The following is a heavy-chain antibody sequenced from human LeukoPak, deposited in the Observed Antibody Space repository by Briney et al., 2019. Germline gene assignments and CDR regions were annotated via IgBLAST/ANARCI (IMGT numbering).Heavy chain of an antibody. D-gene: IGHD1-26*01. CDR3: ARDRPTGSYYSIDY. V-gene: IGHV3-33*01. J-gene: IGHJ4*02. CDR1: GFTFNEFG. Sequence: GRSLRLSCAASGFTFNEFGVHWVRQAPGQGLEWVALIWYDGSNKYYADSVKGRFTISKNTVYLQMNSLRVEDTAIYYCARDRPTGSYYSIDYWGQGTLATVSS. CDR2: IWYDGSNK.